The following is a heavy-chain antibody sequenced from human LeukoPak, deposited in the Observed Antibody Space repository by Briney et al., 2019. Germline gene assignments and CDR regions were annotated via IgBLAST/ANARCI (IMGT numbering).Heavy chain of an antibody. CDR2: ISAYNGNT. Sequence: ASVKVSCKASGYTFTSYGISWVRQAPGQGLEWRGWISAYNGNTNYAQKLQGRVTMTTDTSTSTAYMELNRLTSDDTAVYFCARARMSLGDFDYWGQGTLVTVSS. CDR3: ARARMSLGDFDY. D-gene: IGHD3-10*01. V-gene: IGHV1-18*01. CDR1: GYTFTSYG. J-gene: IGHJ4*02.